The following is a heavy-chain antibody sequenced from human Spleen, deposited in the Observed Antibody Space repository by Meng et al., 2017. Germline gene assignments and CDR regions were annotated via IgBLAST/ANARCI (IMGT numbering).Heavy chain of an antibody. CDR1: GGTFSSYA. J-gene: IGHJ4*02. V-gene: IGHV1-69*06. CDR3: ARGREVTPFRGAPRYFDY. CDR2: IIPIFGTA. Sequence: SVKVSCKASGGTFSSYAISWVRQAPGQGLAWMGGIIPIFGTANYAQKFQGRVTITADKSTSTAYMELSSLRSEDTAVYYCARGREVTPFRGAPRYFDYWGQGTLVTVSS. D-gene: IGHD4-23*01.